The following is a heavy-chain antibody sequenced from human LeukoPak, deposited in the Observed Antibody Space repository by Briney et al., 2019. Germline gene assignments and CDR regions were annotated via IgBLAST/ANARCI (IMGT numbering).Heavy chain of an antibody. D-gene: IGHD3-22*01. CDR2: IRSKAYGGTT. CDR3: TREREYYYDSSGHPSSSY. J-gene: IGHJ4*02. CDR1: GFTFGDYA. V-gene: IGHV3-49*03. Sequence: GGSLRLSCTASGFTFGDYAMSWFRQAPGKGLEWVGFIRSKAYGGTTEYAASVKGRFTISRDDSKSIAYLQMNSLKTEDTAVYYCTREREYYYDSSGHPSSSYWGQGTLVTVSS.